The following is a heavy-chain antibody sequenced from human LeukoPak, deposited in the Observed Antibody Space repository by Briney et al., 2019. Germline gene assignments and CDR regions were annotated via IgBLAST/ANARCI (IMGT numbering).Heavy chain of an antibody. CDR3: AGSYYYYYTADHYYMGV. D-gene: IGHD1-26*01. V-gene: IGHV4-4*07. J-gene: IGHJ6*03. CDR2: IHTSGTS. CDR1: GASISSYY. Sequence: PSETLSLTCTVSGASISSYYWSWIRQPAGKGLEWIGRIHTSGTSNYNPSLKSRVTMSVDTSKNQFSLKLSSVTAADTAVYYCAGSYYYYYTADHYYMGVWGKGTTVTISS.